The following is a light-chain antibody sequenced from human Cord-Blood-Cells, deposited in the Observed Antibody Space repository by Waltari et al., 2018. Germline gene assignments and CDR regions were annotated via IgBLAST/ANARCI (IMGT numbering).Light chain of an antibody. CDR2: DVS. V-gene: IGLV2-14*03. J-gene: IGLJ3*02. Sequence: QSALTQPASVSGSPGQSITISCTGTSSDVGGYNYVSWYQQHPGKAPKLMIYDVSNRPSGFPNRFPGCKSCNAASLTISGLQAEDEADYYGSSYTSSSTWVFGGGTKLTVL. CDR1: SSDVGGYNY. CDR3: SSYTSSSTWV.